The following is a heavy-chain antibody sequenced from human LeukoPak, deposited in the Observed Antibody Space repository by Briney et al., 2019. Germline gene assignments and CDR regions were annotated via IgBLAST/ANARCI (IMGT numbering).Heavy chain of an antibody. CDR3: ARHSYYDFWSGYLSGWRPREEDPPHYYYYGMDV. CDR2: MNPNSGNT. Sequence: GASVKVSCKASGYTFTSYDINWVRQATGQGLEWMGWMNPNSGNTGYAQKFQGRVTMTRNTSISTAYMELSSLRSEDTAVYYCARHSYYDFWSGYLSGWRPREEDPPHYYYYGMDVWGQGTTVTVSS. J-gene: IGHJ6*02. V-gene: IGHV1-8*01. CDR1: GYTFTSYD. D-gene: IGHD3-3*01.